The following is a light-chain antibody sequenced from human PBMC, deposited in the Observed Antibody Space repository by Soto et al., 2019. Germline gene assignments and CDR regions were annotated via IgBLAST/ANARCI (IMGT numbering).Light chain of an antibody. CDR3: QQYGSSPRT. V-gene: IGKV3-20*01. Sequence: VVAHTPAAVRWAGGECTTLCCRASQSLSSSQLAWYQQKPGQAPRLLIHDAFSRATGISDRFTGSGSGTDLTLTITTLAPEDFAVYYRQQYGSSPRTLGLGTKVDI. CDR1: QSLSSSQ. CDR2: DAF. J-gene: IGKJ1*01.